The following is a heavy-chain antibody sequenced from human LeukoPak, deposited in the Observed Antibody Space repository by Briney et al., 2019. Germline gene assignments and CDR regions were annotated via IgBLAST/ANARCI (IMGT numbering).Heavy chain of an antibody. CDR2: IYHSGST. Sequence: SETLSLTCTVSGYSISSGYYWGWIRQPPGKGLEWIGSIYHSGSTYYNPSLKSRVTISVDTSKNQFSLKLSSVTAADAAVYYCARGHYYDSSGYKLRPYYFDYWGQGTLVTVSS. CDR1: GYSISSGYY. D-gene: IGHD3-22*01. J-gene: IGHJ4*02. CDR3: ARGHYYDSSGYKLRPYYFDY. V-gene: IGHV4-38-2*02.